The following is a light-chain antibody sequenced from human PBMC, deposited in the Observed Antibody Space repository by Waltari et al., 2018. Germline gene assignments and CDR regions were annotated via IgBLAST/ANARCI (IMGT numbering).Light chain of an antibody. Sequence: AIQLTQSPSSLSASVGHRVPITCRASQDIVSALAWYQQEPGRAPKLLISDASTLETGVPSRFSGSGSGTDFTLSISSLQPEDFATYYCQQFINDPLTFGPGTTVDVK. CDR2: DAS. CDR1: QDIVSA. V-gene: IGKV1D-13*01. J-gene: IGKJ3*01. CDR3: QQFINDPLT.